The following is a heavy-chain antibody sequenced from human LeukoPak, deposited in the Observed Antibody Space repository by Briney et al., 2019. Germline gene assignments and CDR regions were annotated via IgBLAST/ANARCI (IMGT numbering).Heavy chain of an antibody. J-gene: IGHJ4*02. Sequence: GGSLRLSCAASGFTFSTYSMNWVRQAPGKGLEWISYISSSSSTVYYADSVKGRFTISRDNDKNSVYLQMSSLRAEDTAVYYCARDQFNWNSLDYWGQGALVTVSS. CDR1: GFTFSTYS. CDR2: ISSSSSTV. V-gene: IGHV3-48*01. D-gene: IGHD1-7*01. CDR3: ARDQFNWNSLDY.